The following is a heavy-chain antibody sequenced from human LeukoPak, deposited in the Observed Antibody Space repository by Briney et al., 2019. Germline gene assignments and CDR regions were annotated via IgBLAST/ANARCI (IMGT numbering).Heavy chain of an antibody. V-gene: IGHV4-4*07. CDR1: GGSISTYY. D-gene: IGHD3-22*01. CDR3: ARGRDYYYDSSGPFDY. Sequence: PSETLSLTCTVSGGSISTYYWSWIRQPPGKGLEWIGRIYTSGSTNYNPSLKSRVTMSVDTSKNQFSLKLSSVTAADTAVYYCARGRDYYYDSSGPFDYWGQGTLVTVSS. J-gene: IGHJ4*02. CDR2: IYTSGST.